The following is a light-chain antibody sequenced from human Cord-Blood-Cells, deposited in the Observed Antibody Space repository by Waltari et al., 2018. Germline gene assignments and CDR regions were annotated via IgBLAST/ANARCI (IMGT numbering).Light chain of an antibody. Sequence: SYELTHPPSVSVSPGQTASITCSGEKLGDKYACWYQQKPGQSPVMVIYQDSKRPSGIPARFSGSNSGNTATLTISGTQAMDEADYYCQAWDSSTYVFGTGTKVTVL. CDR3: QAWDSSTYV. V-gene: IGLV3-1*01. CDR1: KLGDKY. J-gene: IGLJ1*01. CDR2: QDS.